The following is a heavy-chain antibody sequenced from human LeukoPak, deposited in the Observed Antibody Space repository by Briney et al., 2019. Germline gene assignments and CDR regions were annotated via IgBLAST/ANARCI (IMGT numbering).Heavy chain of an antibody. CDR3: ARAPSGCGGICPFDW. V-gene: IGHV4-4*07. D-gene: IGHD2-15*01. Sequence: SETLSLTCTVSGGSINGFFSSWIRQAAGEGLEWIGRILSIGMTTYNPSLKSRVTLSLDTSKNQLSPNLTSVTAADTAVYYCARAPSGCGGICPFDWWGQGNLVTVSS. J-gene: IGHJ4*02. CDR1: GGSINGFF. CDR2: ILSIGMT.